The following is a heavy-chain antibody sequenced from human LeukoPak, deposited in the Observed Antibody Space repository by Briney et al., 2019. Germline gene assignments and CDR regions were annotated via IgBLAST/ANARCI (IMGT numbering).Heavy chain of an antibody. V-gene: IGHV4-34*01. J-gene: IGHJ6*03. D-gene: IGHD2-2*02. CDR1: GGSFSGYY. Sequence: SETLSLTCAVYGGSFSGYYWSWIHQPPGKGLEWIGEINHSGSTNYNPSLKSRVTISVDTSKNQFSLKLSSVTAADTAVYYCARGYCSSTSCYKRGSSWTGYYYYYMDVWGKGTTVTVSS. CDR2: INHSGST. CDR3: ARGYCSSTSCYKRGSSWTGYYYYYMDV.